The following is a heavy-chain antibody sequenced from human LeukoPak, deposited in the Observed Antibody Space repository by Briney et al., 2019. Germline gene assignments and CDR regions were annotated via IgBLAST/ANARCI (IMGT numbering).Heavy chain of an antibody. Sequence: SETLSLTCTVSGGSISSYYWSWIRQPAGKGLEWIGRIYTSGSTNYNPSPKSRVTMSVDTSKNQFSLKLSSVTAADTAVYYCARGRYCSADICSGGDAFDIWGQGTMVSVSS. J-gene: IGHJ3*02. CDR3: ARGRYCSADICSGGDAFDI. CDR2: IYTSGST. CDR1: GGSISSYY. D-gene: IGHD2-15*01. V-gene: IGHV4-4*07.